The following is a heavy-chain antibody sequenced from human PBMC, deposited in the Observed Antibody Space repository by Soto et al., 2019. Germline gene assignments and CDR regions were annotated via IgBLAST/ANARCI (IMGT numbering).Heavy chain of an antibody. CDR1: GFTFSNAW. CDR3: TTDRDCSGGSCYTLYYGMDV. Sequence: GGSLRLSCAASGFTFSNAWMSWVRQAPGKGLEWVGRIKSKTDGGTTDYAAPVKGRFTISRDDSKNTLYLKMNSLKTEDTAVYYCTTDRDCSGGSCYTLYYGMDVWGQGTTVTVSS. V-gene: IGHV3-15*01. CDR2: IKSKTDGGTT. D-gene: IGHD2-15*01. J-gene: IGHJ6*02.